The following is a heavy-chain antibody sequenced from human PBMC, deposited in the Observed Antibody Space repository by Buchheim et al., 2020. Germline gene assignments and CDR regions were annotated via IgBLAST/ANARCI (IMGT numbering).Heavy chain of an antibody. J-gene: IGHJ4*02. CDR3: ARASYYYGSGSYYTVSHYFDY. V-gene: IGHV3-74*01. Sequence: EVQLVESGGGLVQPGGSLRLSCAASGFTFSSYWMHWVRQAPGKGLVWVSRVNSDGSSTSYADSVTGRFTISRDNARNTLYLQMNSLRAEDTAVYYCARASYYYGSGSYYTVSHYFDYWGQGTL. CDR2: VNSDGSST. D-gene: IGHD3-10*01. CDR1: GFTFSSYW.